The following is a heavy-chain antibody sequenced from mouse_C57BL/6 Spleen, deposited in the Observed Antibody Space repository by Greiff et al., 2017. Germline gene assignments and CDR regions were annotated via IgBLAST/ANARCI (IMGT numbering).Heavy chain of an antibody. CDR3: ASPSYYYAMDY. J-gene: IGHJ4*01. CDR1: GFTFSSYG. CDR2: ISSGGSYT. V-gene: IGHV5-6*01. Sequence: EVKLMESGGDLVKPGGSLKLSCAASGFTFSSYGMSWVRQTPDKRLEWVATISSGGSYTYYPDSVKGRFTISRDNAKNTLYLQMSSLKSEDTAMYYCASPSYYYAMDYWGQGTSVTVSS.